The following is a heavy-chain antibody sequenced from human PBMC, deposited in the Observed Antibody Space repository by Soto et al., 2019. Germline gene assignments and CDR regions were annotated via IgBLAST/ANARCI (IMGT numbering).Heavy chain of an antibody. CDR3: AKDRYAAVGAGFRAPPYLDY. D-gene: IGHD6-13*01. CDR2: ISYDGNNK. Sequence: QVQLVESGGGVVQPGRSLRLSCAASGFPFRSYAMHWVRQAPGKGLEWVAVISYDGNNKYYADSVKGRFTISRDNSKNTVYLQMNSLRAEDTAVYYCAKDRYAAVGAGFRAPPYLDYWGQGTLVPVSS. J-gene: IGHJ4*02. CDR1: GFPFRSYA. V-gene: IGHV3-30*18.